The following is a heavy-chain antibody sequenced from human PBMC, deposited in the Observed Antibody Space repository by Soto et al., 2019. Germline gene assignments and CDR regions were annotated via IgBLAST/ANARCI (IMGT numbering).Heavy chain of an antibody. V-gene: IGHV3-33*06. CDR1: GFSFSRYG. CDR2: IWYDGSNK. J-gene: IGHJ4*02. D-gene: IGHD3-10*01. CDR3: AKTYYYGSGSYFPFDS. Sequence: GGSLRLSCAASGFSFSRYGMHWVRQAPGKGLEWVAVIWYDGSNKYYADSVKGRFTISRDNSRNTLFLQMNSLRAEDTAVYYRAKTYYYGSGSYFPFDSWGQGTLVTVSS.